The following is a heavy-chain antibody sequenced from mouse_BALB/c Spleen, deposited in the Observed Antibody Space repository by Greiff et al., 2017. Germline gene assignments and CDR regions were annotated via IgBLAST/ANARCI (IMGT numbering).Heavy chain of an antibody. CDR1: GSTFTSYW. J-gene: IGHJ3*01. CDR3: TRGEEGTTDTRFAY. V-gene: IGHV1-5*01. D-gene: IGHD1-2*01. Sequence: VQLQQSGTVLARPGASVKMSCKASGSTFTSYWMHWVKPRPGQGLEWIGAIYPGNSDTSYNQKFKGKAKLTAVTATSTAYMELSSLTNEDSAVYYCTRGEEGTTDTRFAYWGQGTLVTVSA. CDR2: IYPGNSDT.